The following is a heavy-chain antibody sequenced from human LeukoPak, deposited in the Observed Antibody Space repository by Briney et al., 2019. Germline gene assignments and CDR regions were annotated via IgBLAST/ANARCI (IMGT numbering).Heavy chain of an antibody. D-gene: IGHD3-10*01. CDR3: AKGTVLWFGPAEAAGMDV. CDR1: GFTFSSYG. Sequence: PGGSLRLSCAASGFTFSSYGMHWVRQASGKGLEWVAVISYDGSNKYYADSVKGRFTISRDNSKNTLYLQMNSLRAEDTAVYYCAKGTVLWFGPAEAAGMDVWGQGTTVAVSS. J-gene: IGHJ6*02. V-gene: IGHV3-30*18. CDR2: ISYDGSNK.